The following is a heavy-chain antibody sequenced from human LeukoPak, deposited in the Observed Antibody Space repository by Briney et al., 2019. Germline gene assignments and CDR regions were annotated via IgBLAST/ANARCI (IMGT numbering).Heavy chain of an antibody. Sequence: PSETLSLTCTVSGGSISRYYWSWIRQPAGKGLEWIGRIYTSGSTNYNPSLKSRATMSVDTSKNQFSLKLSSVTAADTAVYYCARDGDYVSWYFDLWGRGTLVTVSS. CDR2: IYTSGST. CDR1: GGSISRYY. V-gene: IGHV4-4*07. J-gene: IGHJ2*01. D-gene: IGHD4-17*01. CDR3: ARDGDYVSWYFDL.